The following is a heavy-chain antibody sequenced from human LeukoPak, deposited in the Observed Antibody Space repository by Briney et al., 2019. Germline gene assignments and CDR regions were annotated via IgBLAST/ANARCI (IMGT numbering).Heavy chain of an antibody. D-gene: IGHD3-9*01. J-gene: IGHJ6*03. CDR3: ARAVYDILAVTYYYYYMDV. V-gene: IGHV1-18*01. CDR2: VSPFKSIT. CDR1: GYTLTSYV. Sequence: SSVKVSCKASGYTLTSYVLSGVRQAPRHGGAWMGWVSPFKSITHDAPKLQGRVTMTTATSTSTAYMELRSVRSDDTAVYYCARAVYDILAVTYYYYYMDVWGKGTTVTVSS.